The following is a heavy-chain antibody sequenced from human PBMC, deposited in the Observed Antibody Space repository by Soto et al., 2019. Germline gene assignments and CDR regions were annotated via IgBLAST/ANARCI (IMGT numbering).Heavy chain of an antibody. Sequence: GGSLRLSCAASGFTFSSYAMSWVRQAPGKGLEWVSAISGSGGSTYYADSVKGRFTISRDNSKNTLYLQMNSLRAEDTAVYYCAKDHREDIVVVPAAMRVGKKHLPYYFDYWGQGTLVTVSS. CDR1: GFTFSSYA. J-gene: IGHJ4*02. V-gene: IGHV3-23*01. CDR2: ISGSGGST. D-gene: IGHD2-2*01. CDR3: AKDHREDIVVVPAAMRVGKKHLPYYFDY.